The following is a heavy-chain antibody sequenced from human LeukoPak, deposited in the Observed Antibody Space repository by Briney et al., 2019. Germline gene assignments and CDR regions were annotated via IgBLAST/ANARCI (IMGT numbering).Heavy chain of an antibody. CDR3: ARSITMIVDWFDP. D-gene: IGHD3-22*01. J-gene: IGHJ5*02. V-gene: IGHV3-7*01. CDR1: GFTFSSYW. Sequence: GGSLRLSCAASGFTFSSYWMSWVRQAPGKGLEWVANIKQDGSEKYYVDSVEGRFTISRDNAKNSLYLQMNSLRAEDTAVYYCARSITMIVDWFDPWGQGTLVTVSS. CDR2: IKQDGSEK.